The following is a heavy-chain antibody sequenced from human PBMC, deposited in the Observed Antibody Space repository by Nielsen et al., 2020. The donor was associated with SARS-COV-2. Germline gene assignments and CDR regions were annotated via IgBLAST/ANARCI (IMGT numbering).Heavy chain of an antibody. CDR1: GFTFTNYC. D-gene: IGHD6-13*01. CDR2: ISASGGST. Sequence: GESLKISCAASGFTFTNYCMTWVRQDPGKGLEWVSTISASGGSTFYTDSVKGRFTISRDSFKNTLYLQMNSLRAEDTAVYYCAASKSGYYFDLWGQGTLVTVSS. V-gene: IGHV3-23*01. CDR3: AASKSGYYFDL. J-gene: IGHJ4*02.